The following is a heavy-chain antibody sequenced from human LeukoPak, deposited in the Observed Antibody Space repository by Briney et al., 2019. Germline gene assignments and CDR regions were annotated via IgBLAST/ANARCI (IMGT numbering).Heavy chain of an antibody. Sequence: PSETLSLTCTVSGGSISSYYWSWIRQPPGKGLEWIGYIYYSGTTNYNPSLKSRVSMSVDTSKNHFSLKLSSVPAADTAVYYCARNSGWYGVSWGQGTLVTVSS. CDR3: ARNSGWYGVS. V-gene: IGHV4-59*01. D-gene: IGHD6-19*01. CDR1: GGSISSYY. CDR2: IYYSGTT. J-gene: IGHJ4*02.